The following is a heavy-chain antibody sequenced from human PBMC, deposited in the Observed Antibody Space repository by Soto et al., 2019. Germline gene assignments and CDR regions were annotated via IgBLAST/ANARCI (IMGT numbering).Heavy chain of an antibody. CDR1: GFTFSSYG. Sequence: PGGSLRLSCAASGFTFSSYGMHWVRQAPGKGLEWVAVISYDGSNKYYADSVKGRFTISRDNSKNTLYLQMNSLRAEDTAVYYCAKDFRYDSKGYGMDVWGQGTTVTVSS. D-gene: IGHD3-22*01. CDR2: ISYDGSNK. V-gene: IGHV3-30*18. CDR3: AKDFRYDSKGYGMDV. J-gene: IGHJ6*02.